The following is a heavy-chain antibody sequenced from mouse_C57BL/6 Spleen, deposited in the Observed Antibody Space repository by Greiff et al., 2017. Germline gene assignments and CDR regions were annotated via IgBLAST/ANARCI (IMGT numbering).Heavy chain of an antibody. V-gene: IGHV5-9*01. CDR3: AGHKEDGTYFAY. J-gene: IGHJ3*01. CDR1: GFTFSSYT. Sequence: DVLLVESGGGLVKPGGSLKLSCAASGFTFSSYTMSWVRQTPEKRLEWVATISGGGGNTYYPDSVKGRFTISRDNAKNTLYLQMSSLRSEDTSLYYSAGHKEDGTYFAYWGQGPLVTVS. CDR2: ISGGGGNT. D-gene: IGHD2-1*01.